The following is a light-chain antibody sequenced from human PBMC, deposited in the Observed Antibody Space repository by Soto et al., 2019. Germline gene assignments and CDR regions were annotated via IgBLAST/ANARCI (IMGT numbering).Light chain of an antibody. CDR3: ATWDDSLPAV. Sequence: QSALTQPPSASGTPGQRVTISWSGSTSNIVSKTVSGYQQLPGSAPRVLIYNNNERPSGVPDRFSGSKSGTSASRAIRGLQSEDEADYYCATWDDSLPAVFGGGTKLTVL. CDR1: TSNIVSKT. J-gene: IGLJ2*01. CDR2: NNN. V-gene: IGLV1-44*01.